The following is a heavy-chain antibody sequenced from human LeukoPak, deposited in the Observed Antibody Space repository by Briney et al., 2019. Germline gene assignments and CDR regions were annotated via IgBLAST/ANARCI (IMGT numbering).Heavy chain of an antibody. Sequence: GGSQRLSCAASGFMLSSTWMHWVRQAPGKGLVWVSRINSDATSTSYADSVRGRFTISRDDAKNTMYLQMNSLRAEDTAMYYCVRGSPGYSSSWHAYWGQGTLVTVSS. D-gene: IGHD6-13*01. CDR1: GFMLSSTW. CDR3: VRGSPGYSSSWHAY. V-gene: IGHV3-74*01. J-gene: IGHJ4*02. CDR2: INSDATST.